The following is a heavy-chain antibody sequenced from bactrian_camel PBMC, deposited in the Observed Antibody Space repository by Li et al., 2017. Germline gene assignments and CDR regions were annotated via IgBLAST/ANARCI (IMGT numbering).Heavy chain of an antibody. CDR2: IYNRGGHT. Sequence: HVQLVESGGGSVQAGESLRLSCVASGRIDSTNCMGWFRQVPGKEREPVASIYNRGGHTFYAEGVEGRFTISRDNAENTLYLQMNSLKPEDTGMYYCATRIWSSCGNWFPSLRADYWGKGTQVTVS. D-gene: IGHD7*01. V-gene: IGHV3S54*01. J-gene: IGHJ4*01. CDR3: ATRIWSSCGNWFPSLRADY. CDR1: GRIDSTNC.